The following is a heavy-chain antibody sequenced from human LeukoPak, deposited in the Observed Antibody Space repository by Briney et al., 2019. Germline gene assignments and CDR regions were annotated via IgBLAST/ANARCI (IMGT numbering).Heavy chain of an antibody. V-gene: IGHV3-23*01. CDR3: AKLGYYGSGSRLDYMDV. D-gene: IGHD3-10*01. CDR1: GFTFSNYA. CDR2: ISGSGDST. J-gene: IGHJ6*03. Sequence: GGSLRLSCAASGFTFSNYAMSWVRQAPGKGLEWVSSISGSGDSTYYADSVKGRFTISRDNSKNTLYLQMNSLRAEDTAVYYCAKLGYYGSGSRLDYMDVWGKGTTVTISS.